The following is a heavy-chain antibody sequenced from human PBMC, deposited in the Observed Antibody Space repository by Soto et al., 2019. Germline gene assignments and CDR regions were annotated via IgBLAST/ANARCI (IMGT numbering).Heavy chain of an antibody. J-gene: IGHJ5*02. CDR3: ARALRGIAVAATVDWFDP. Sequence: ASVKVSCKASGYTFTSYGISWVRQAPGQGLEWMGWISAYNGNTNHAQKLQGRVTMTTDTSTSTAYMELRSLRSDDTAVYYCARALRGIAVAATVDWFDPWGQGTLVTVSS. CDR2: ISAYNGNT. V-gene: IGHV1-18*04. D-gene: IGHD6-19*01. CDR1: GYTFTSYG.